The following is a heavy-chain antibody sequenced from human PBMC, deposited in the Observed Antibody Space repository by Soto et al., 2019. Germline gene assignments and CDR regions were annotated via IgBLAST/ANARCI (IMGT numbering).Heavy chain of an antibody. D-gene: IGHD5-12*01. J-gene: IGHJ6*02. CDR2: ISFDGDKI. Sequence: ESGGGVVQPGRSLRLSCAASGFTFKNYALHWVRQAPGKGLEWVAVISFDGDKIYYSDSVKGRFTVSRDNFKNMLYLQMNSLRLEDAGLYFCAREDDYNYRYFNYGLDVWGQGTTVTVSS. CDR1: GFTFKNYA. V-gene: IGHV3-30-3*01. CDR3: AREDDYNYRYFNYGLDV.